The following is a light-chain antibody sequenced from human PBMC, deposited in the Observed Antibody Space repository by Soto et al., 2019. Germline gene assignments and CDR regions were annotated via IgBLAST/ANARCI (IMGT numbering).Light chain of an antibody. J-gene: IGKJ1*01. CDR3: QQYNNWPPWT. V-gene: IGKV3-15*01. CDR2: GAS. Sequence: EIVMTQSPATLSVSPGERATLSCMASQSVSSNLALYQQKPGQAPSLLIYGASTRATGIPARFSGSGSGTEFTLTISSLQSEDFAVYYCQQYNNWPPWTFGQGTKVEIK. CDR1: QSVSSN.